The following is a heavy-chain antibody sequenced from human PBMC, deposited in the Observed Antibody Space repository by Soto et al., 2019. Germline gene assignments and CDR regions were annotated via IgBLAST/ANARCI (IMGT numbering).Heavy chain of an antibody. D-gene: IGHD3-22*01. CDR1: GGTFSSYA. CDR3: ASGEFGITMIVVVRGEPRTIKRWAFDI. CDR2: IIPIFGTA. Sequence: VASVKVSCKASGGTFSSYAISWVRQAPGQGLEWMGGIIPIFGTANYAQKFQGRVTITADESTSTAYMELSSLRSEDTAVYYCASGEFGITMIVVVRGEPRTIKRWAFDIWGQGTMVTVSS. J-gene: IGHJ3*02. V-gene: IGHV1-69*13.